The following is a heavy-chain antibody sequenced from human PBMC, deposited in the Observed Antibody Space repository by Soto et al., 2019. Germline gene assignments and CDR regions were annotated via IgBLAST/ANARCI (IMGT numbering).Heavy chain of an antibody. CDR2: INPAGTIT. CDR3: TSDTFGLRDT. Sequence: GGSLRLSCAASGFPFSHYWMHWVRQTPGKGLVWVSRINPAGTITNYADSVEGRFTISRDNADSALFLQMNSLSAEDTAIYYCTSDTFGLRDTWGQGTLVTVS. J-gene: IGHJ5*02. V-gene: IGHV3-74*01. D-gene: IGHD3-16*01. CDR1: GFPFSHYW.